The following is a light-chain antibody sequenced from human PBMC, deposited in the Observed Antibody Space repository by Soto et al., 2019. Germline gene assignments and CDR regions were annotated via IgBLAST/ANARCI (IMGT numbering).Light chain of an antibody. CDR3: AAWDDRLSGVV. V-gene: IGLV1-47*01. J-gene: IGLJ2*01. CDR2: TNN. Sequence: QSVLTQPPSASGTPGQRVTISCSGSSSSIGRNYVYWYQQFPGMAPKLLIYTNNQRPSGVPDLFSASKYGTSASLTISGLRSEDEADYYCAAWDDRLSGVVFGGGTKVTVL. CDR1: SSSIGRNY.